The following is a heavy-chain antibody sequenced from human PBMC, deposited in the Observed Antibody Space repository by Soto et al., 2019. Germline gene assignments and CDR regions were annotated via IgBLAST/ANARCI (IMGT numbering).Heavy chain of an antibody. V-gene: IGHV3-30*18. D-gene: IGHD6-13*01. Sequence: ESGGGVVQPXXXXXXSCAASGFTFSXXGMHWVXXXPGKGLEWVAVISYDGSNKYYADSVKGRFTISRDNSKNTLYLQMNSLRAEDTAVYYCAKDIAAAVWGQGTLVTVSS. CDR2: ISYDGSNK. CDR3: AKDIAAAV. CDR1: GFTFSXXG. J-gene: IGHJ4*02.